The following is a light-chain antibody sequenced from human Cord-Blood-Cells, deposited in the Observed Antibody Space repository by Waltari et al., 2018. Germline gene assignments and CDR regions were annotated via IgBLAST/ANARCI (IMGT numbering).Light chain of an antibody. J-gene: IGKJ4*01. CDR3: QQYGSSPPLT. Sequence: EIVLTQSPGTLSLSPGERATLSCRARQSVSSSYLAWYQQKPGQAPRLLIYGASSRATGIPDRFSGSGSGTDFTLTISRLEPEEFAVYYCQQYGSSPPLTFGGGTKVEIK. CDR1: QSVSSSY. V-gene: IGKV3-20*01. CDR2: GAS.